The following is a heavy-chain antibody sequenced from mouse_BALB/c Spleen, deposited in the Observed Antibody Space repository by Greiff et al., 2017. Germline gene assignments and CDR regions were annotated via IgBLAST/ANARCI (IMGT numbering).Heavy chain of an antibody. CDR3: ARYGNYHAMDY. J-gene: IGHJ4*01. V-gene: IGHV14-3*02. CDR2: IDPANGNT. Sequence: EVQLQESGAELVKPGASVKLSCTASGFNIKDTYMHWVKQRPEQGLEWIGRIDPANGNTKYDPKFQGKATITADTSSNTAYLQLSSLTSEDTAVYYCARYGNYHAMDYWGQGTSVTVSS. CDR1: GFNIKDTY. D-gene: IGHD2-10*02.